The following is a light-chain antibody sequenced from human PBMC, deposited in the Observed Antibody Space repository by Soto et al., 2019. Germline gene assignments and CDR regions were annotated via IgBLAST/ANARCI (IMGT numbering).Light chain of an antibody. CDR1: QGITND. Sequence: IQMTQSPSSLSASVGDRFTITCRASQGITNDLGWYQQKPGKAPKLLIYAASTLQSGVPSRFSGSGSGTDFTLTISRLEPEDFAVYYCQQYGRSPWTFGQGTKVDIK. CDR3: QQYGRSPWT. CDR2: AAS. J-gene: IGKJ1*01. V-gene: IGKV1-27*01.